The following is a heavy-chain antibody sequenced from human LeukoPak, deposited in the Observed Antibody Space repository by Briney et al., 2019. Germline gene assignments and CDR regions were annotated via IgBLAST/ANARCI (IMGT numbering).Heavy chain of an antibody. CDR3: ARLKATVSIHAYFDS. J-gene: IGHJ4*02. CDR1: GGSISNYY. D-gene: IGHD4-17*01. Sequence: TSETLSLTCTVSGGSISNYYWSWIRQPPGKGLEWIGYIYSSGSTNYNPFPKSRVTISVDTSKIQFSLKLSSVTAADTAVYYCARLKATVSIHAYFDSWGQGTLVTVSS. V-gene: IGHV4-59*01. CDR2: IYSSGST.